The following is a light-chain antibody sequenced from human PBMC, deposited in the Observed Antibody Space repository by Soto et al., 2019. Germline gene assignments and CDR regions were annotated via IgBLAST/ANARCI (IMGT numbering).Light chain of an antibody. J-gene: IGKJ2*02. CDR2: GAS. CDR3: QQYGSSSPCT. Sequence: EMVLTQSPGTLSLSPGERATLSCRASQSVSSNYLAWYQQRPGQAPRLLIYGASSRATGIPDRFSGSGSGTDFTLTISRLEPADFAVYYCQQYGSSSPCTFGQGTKVEIK. V-gene: IGKV3-20*01. CDR1: QSVSSNY.